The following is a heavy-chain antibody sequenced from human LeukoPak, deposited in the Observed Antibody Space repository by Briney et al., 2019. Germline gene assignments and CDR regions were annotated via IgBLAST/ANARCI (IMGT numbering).Heavy chain of an antibody. CDR2: ISYDGSNK. CDR3: ARDPNYYGSGTYGRWDY. Sequence: GGSLRLSCAASGFTFSSYGMHWVRQAPGKGLEWVAVISYDGSNKYYADSVKGRFTISRDNSKNTLYLQMNSLRAEDTALYYCARDPNYYGSGTYGRWDYWGQGTLVTVSS. V-gene: IGHV3-30*03. CDR1: GFTFSSYG. J-gene: IGHJ4*02. D-gene: IGHD3-10*01.